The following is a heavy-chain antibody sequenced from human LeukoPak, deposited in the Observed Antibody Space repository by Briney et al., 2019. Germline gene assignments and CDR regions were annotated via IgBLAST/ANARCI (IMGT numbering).Heavy chain of an antibody. CDR3: ARGRSPGAFDI. CDR1: GFTFSSYR. Sequence: GGSLRLSCAASGFTFSSYRMDWVRQAPGKGLEWVSCISSSSTYIYYAGSVKGRFSISRDNAKNSLYLQMNSLRAEDTAVYYCARGRSPGAFDIWGQGTMVTVSS. J-gene: IGHJ3*02. CDR2: ISSSSTYI. V-gene: IGHV3-21*01.